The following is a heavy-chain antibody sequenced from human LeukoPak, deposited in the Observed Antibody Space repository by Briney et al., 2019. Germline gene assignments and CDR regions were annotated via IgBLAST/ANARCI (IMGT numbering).Heavy chain of an antibody. V-gene: IGHV3-21*05. CDR2: ISSSSSYI. CDR1: GFTFSSYE. D-gene: IGHD5-12*01. CDR3: AREDSGYDYYDY. J-gene: IGHJ4*02. Sequence: GGSLRLSCAASGFTFSSYEMNWVRQAPGKGLEWVSYISSSSSYIYYADSVKGRFTISRDNAKNTLYLQMNSLRAEDTAVYYCAREDSGYDYYDYWGQGTLVTVSS.